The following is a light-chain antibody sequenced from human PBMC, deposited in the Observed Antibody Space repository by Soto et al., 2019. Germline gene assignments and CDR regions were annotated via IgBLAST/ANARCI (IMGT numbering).Light chain of an antibody. CDR2: DVN. CDR3: CSYTSTGTLYV. CDR1: IIDIGGHDF. Sequence: QSVLTQPRSVSGSPGQSVTISCTGTIIDIGGHDFVSWYQHHPGRAPKVIIYDVNKRPSGVPDRFSGSRSGNTASLTISGLQAEDEADYYCCSYTSTGTLYVFGTGTKVTVL. V-gene: IGLV2-11*01. J-gene: IGLJ1*01.